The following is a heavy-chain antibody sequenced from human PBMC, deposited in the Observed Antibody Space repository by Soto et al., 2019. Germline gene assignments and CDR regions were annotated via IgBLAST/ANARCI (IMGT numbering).Heavy chain of an antibody. CDR1: GGSISSYY. CDR3: ARDLRGYSGYGTLDY. V-gene: IGHV4-59*01. D-gene: IGHD5-12*01. CDR2: IYYSGST. J-gene: IGHJ4*02. Sequence: PSETLSLTCTVSGGSISSYYWSWIRQPPGKGLEWIGYIYYSGSTNYNPSLKSRVTISVDTSKNQFSLKLSSVTAADTAVYYCARDLRGYSGYGTLDYWGQGTLVTVSS.